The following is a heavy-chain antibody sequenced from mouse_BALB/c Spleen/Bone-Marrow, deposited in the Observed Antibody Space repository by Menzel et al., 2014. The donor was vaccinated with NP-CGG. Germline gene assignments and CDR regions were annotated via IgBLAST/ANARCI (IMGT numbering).Heavy chain of an antibody. J-gene: IGHJ1*01. CDR2: INPDSSTI. CDR1: GFAFSRYW. CDR3: ARHNYNGNFFV. Sequence: EVQLQQSGGGLVKPGGSLKLSCAASGFAFSRYWMSWVRQAPGKGLEWIGEINPDSSTINYTPSLKDKFIISRDNAKNTLYLQMSKVRSEDTALYYCARHNYNGNFFVWGPGTPVTVSS. V-gene: IGHV4-1*02. D-gene: IGHD1-1*01.